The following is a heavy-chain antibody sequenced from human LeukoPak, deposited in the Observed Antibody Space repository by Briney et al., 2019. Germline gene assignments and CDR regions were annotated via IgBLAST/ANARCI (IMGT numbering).Heavy chain of an antibody. Sequence: PGGSLRLSCAASGFTFSDYYMSWIRQAPGKGLEWVSYISSSGSTIYYADSVKGRFTISRDNAKNSLYLQMNSLRAEDTAAYYCARVMSPKLELTIDYWGQGTLVTVSS. J-gene: IGHJ4*02. V-gene: IGHV3-11*01. D-gene: IGHD1-7*01. CDR3: ARVMSPKLELTIDY. CDR2: ISSSGSTI. CDR1: GFTFSDYY.